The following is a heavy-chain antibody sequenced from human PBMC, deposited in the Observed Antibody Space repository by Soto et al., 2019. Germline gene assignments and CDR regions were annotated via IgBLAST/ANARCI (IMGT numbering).Heavy chain of an antibody. CDR1: GFTFSSYW. CDR3: ARTIITMITPSGFGGYYFDY. Sequence: GGSLRLSCAASGFTFSSYWMSWVRQAPGKGLEWVANIKQDGSEKYYVDSVKGRFTISRDNAKSSLYLQMNSLRAEDTAVYYCARTIITMITPSGFGGYYFDYWGQGTLVTVSS. CDR2: IKQDGSEK. D-gene: IGHD3-22*01. V-gene: IGHV3-7*01. J-gene: IGHJ4*02.